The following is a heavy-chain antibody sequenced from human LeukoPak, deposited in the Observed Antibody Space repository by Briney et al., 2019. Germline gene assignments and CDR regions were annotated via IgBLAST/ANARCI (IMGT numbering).Heavy chain of an antibody. D-gene: IGHD2-2*02. CDR1: GGSISSSSYY. J-gene: IGHJ5*02. CDR2: IYYSGST. V-gene: IGHV4-39*01. CDR3: ARPGILGYCSGTSCYTHNWFDP. Sequence: SETLSLTCTVSGGSISSSSYYWGWIRQPPGKGLEWIGSIYYSGSTYYNPSLKSRVTISVDTSKNQFSLRLSSVTAADTAVYYCARPGILGYCSGTSCYTHNWFDPWGQGTLVTVSS.